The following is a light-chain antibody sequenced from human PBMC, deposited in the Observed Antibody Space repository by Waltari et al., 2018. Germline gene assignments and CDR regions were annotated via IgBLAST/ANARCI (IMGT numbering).Light chain of an antibody. V-gene: IGKV1-39*01. J-gene: IGKJ4*01. CDR3: QQGYTAPLT. Sequence: DIQLTQSPSSLSASEGDRVTITCPASQNIRSYLNWYQQSPGKAPNLLIYGASSLQSGIPSRFSGSGYGTDFTLTISSLQPEDFTTYYCQQGYTAPLTFGGGTKLEIK. CDR1: QNIRSY. CDR2: GAS.